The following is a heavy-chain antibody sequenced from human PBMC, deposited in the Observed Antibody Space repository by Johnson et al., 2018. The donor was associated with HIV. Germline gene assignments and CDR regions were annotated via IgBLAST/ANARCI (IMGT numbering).Heavy chain of an antibody. J-gene: IGHJ3*02. CDR2: ISYDGSNK. V-gene: IGHV3-30*04. CDR3: AREGGATPAFDI. D-gene: IGHD1-26*01. Sequence: QLVESGGGVVQPGRSLRLSCAASGFTFSSYAMHWVRQAPGKGLEWVAVISYDGSNKYYADSVKGRFTISRDNSKNTLYLQMNSLRAEDTAVYYCAREGGATPAFDIWGQGTMVTVSS. CDR1: GFTFSSYA.